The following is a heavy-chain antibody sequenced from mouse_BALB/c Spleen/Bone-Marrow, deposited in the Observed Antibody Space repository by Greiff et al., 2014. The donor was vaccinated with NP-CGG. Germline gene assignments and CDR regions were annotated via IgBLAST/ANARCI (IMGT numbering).Heavy chain of an antibody. CDR3: ATYYYGSSWGFAY. V-gene: IGHV14-3*02. CDR2: IDPANGNT. Sequence: EVKLVESGAELVKPGASVKLSCTAPGFNIKDTYMHWVKQRPEQGLEWIGRIDPANGNTKYDPKFQGKATITADTSSNTAYLQLSSLTSEDTAVYYCATYYYGSSWGFAYWGQGTLVTVSA. CDR1: GFNIKDTY. D-gene: IGHD1-1*01. J-gene: IGHJ3*01.